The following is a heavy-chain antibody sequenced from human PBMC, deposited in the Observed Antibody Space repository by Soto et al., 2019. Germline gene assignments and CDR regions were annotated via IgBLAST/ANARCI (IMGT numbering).Heavy chain of an antibody. CDR2: IIPLLGIG. Sequence: SVKVSCKVSGGTLSSETISWLRQAPGQGLEWMGRIIPLLGIGNYAQKFQGRVTITADKSTSTGYMELSSLRSEDTAVYYCARDFRVTLSNWFDPWGQGTLVTVSS. V-gene: IGHV1-69*04. CDR1: GGTLSSET. CDR3: ARDFRVTLSNWFDP. D-gene: IGHD2-21*02. J-gene: IGHJ5*02.